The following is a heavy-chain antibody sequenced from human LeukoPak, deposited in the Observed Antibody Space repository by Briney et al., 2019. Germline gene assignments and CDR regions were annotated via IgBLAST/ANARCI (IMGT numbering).Heavy chain of an antibody. J-gene: IGHJ4*02. CDR2: ITSRSSTI. D-gene: IGHD4-11*01. CDR1: GFTFSSYS. Sequence: GSLRLSCAASGFTFSSYSMNWVRQAPGKGLEWVSYITSRSSTIYYADAVKGRFTISRDNAKNSLYLQMNSLRAEDTAVYYCARASTTVSKQSDYWGQGTLVPVSP. V-gene: IGHV3-48*01. CDR3: ARASTTVSKQSDY.